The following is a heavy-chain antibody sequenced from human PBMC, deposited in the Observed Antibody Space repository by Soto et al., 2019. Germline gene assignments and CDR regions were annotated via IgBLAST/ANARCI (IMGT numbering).Heavy chain of an antibody. CDR1: GFTFSSYD. D-gene: IGHD6-6*01. V-gene: IGHV3-23*01. CDR2: ISGSGGRT. Sequence: GGSLRLSCAASGFTFSSYDMSWVRQAPGKGLEWVSGISGSGGRTYYADSVKGRFTISRDNSKNTLHLQMNSLRAEDTAVYYCAKHRYSTSSGFDYWGHGTLATVSS. CDR3: AKHRYSTSSGFDY. J-gene: IGHJ4*01.